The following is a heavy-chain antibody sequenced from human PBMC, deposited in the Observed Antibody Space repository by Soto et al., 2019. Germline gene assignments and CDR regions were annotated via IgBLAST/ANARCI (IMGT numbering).Heavy chain of an antibody. D-gene: IGHD3-22*01. J-gene: IGHJ4*02. CDR2: ISAYNGNT. CDR1: GYTFTSYG. Sequence: ASVKVSCKASGYTFTSYGISWVRQAPGQGLEWRGWISAYNGNTHYAQKLQGRVTMTADTSTSTAYMELRSLRSDATAVYSCARCVFYYDSSGYPAYFDSWGQGTLVTVSS. CDR3: ARCVFYYDSSGYPAYFDS. V-gene: IGHV1-18*04.